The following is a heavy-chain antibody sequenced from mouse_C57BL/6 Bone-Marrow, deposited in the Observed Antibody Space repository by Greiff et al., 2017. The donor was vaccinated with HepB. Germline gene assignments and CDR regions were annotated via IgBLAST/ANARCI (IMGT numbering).Heavy chain of an antibody. Sequence: EVHLVESGGGLVQSGRSLRLSCATSGFTFSDFYMEWVRQAPGKGLEWIAASRNKANDYTTEYSASMKGRFIVSRDTSQSILYLQMNALRAEDTAIYYCARDAGYDYYYAMDYWGQGTSVTVSS. D-gene: IGHD2-4*01. CDR1: GFTFSDFY. CDR3: ARDAGYDYYYAMDY. CDR2: SRNKANDYTT. J-gene: IGHJ4*01. V-gene: IGHV7-1*01.